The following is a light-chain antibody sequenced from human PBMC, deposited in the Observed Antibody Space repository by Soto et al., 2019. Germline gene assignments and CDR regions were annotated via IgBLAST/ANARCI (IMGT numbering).Light chain of an antibody. Sequence: QSALTQPASVSGSPGQSITISCTGTSSDVGGYNYVSWYQQHSGKAPKLMIYDVSNRPSGVSNRFSGSKSGNTASLPISGLQAEDEADYYCSSHTSSSTRVFGTGTKLTVL. CDR1: SSDVGGYNY. CDR3: SSHTSSSTRV. CDR2: DVS. J-gene: IGLJ1*01. V-gene: IGLV2-14*03.